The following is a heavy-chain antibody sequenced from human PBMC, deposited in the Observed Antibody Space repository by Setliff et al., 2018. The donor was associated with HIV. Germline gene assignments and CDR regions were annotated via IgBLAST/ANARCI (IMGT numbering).Heavy chain of an antibody. CDR1: GYTFTGYY. CDR3: ATDPYYYDSSGVFDY. Sequence: ASVKVSCKASGYTFTGYYMHWVRQAPGQGLEWMGWINPNSGGTTYAQKFQGWVTMTRDTSTDTAYMELSSLRSEDTAVYYCATDPYYYDSSGVFDYWGQGTLVTVSS. J-gene: IGHJ4*02. CDR2: INPNSGGT. V-gene: IGHV1-2*04. D-gene: IGHD3-22*01.